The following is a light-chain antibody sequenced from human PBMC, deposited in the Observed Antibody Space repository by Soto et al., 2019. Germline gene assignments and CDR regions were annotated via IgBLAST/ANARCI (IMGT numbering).Light chain of an antibody. CDR3: LQHNTYPLT. V-gene: IGKV1-5*01. J-gene: IGKJ4*01. CDR2: DAS. CDR1: QSISSW. Sequence: ENQRTQSTSTLAASVGERVTITCRASQSISSWLAWYQQKPGKAPKLLIYDASTLQSGVPSRYSGSGSGTEFTLTISNLQPDDFATYFCLQHNTYPLTFGGGTKVDI.